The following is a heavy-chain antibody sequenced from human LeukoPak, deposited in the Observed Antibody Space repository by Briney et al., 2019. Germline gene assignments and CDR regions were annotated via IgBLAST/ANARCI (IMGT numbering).Heavy chain of an antibody. Sequence: PSQTLSLTCTVSGGSISSGGYYWGWIRQPPGKGLEWIGSIYHSGSTYYNPSLKSRVTISVDTSKNQFSLKLSSVTAADTAVYYCARVRPEGSYIADLKQGWFDPWGQGTLVSVSS. V-gene: IGHV4-39*07. CDR1: GGSISSGGYY. CDR3: ARVRPEGSYIADLKQGWFDP. D-gene: IGHD3-10*01. J-gene: IGHJ5*02. CDR2: IYHSGST.